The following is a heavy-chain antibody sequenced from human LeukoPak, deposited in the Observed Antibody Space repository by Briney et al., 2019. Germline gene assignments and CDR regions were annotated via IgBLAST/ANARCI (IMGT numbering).Heavy chain of an antibody. Sequence: SETLSLTCTVSGGSISSYYWSWIRQPPGKGLEWIGYIYYSGSTNYNPSLKSRVTIPVDTSKNQFSLKLSSVTAADTAVYYCARDPGNVFYDSSGYYDYWGQGTLVTVSS. J-gene: IGHJ4*02. D-gene: IGHD3-22*01. CDR1: GGSISSYY. V-gene: IGHV4-59*01. CDR3: ARDPGNVFYDSSGYYDY. CDR2: IYYSGST.